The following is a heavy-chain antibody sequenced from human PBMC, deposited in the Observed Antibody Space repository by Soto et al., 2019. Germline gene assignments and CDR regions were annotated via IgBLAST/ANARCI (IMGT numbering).Heavy chain of an antibody. CDR3: ARDRHGDEIDY. J-gene: IGHJ4*02. D-gene: IGHD4-17*01. V-gene: IGHV4-31*03. CDR2: IYYSGST. Sequence: QVQLQESGPGLVKPSQTLSLTCTVSGASISSGTYYWTWIRQHPGKGLEWIGYIYYSGSTYYNPSLKSRLTMSVDTSKNQFYLKLSSVTAADKAVYFCARDRHGDEIDYWGQGTLVTVSS. CDR1: GASISSGTYY.